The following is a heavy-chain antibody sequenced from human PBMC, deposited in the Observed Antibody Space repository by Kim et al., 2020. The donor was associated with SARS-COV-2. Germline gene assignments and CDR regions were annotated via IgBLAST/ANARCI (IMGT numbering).Heavy chain of an antibody. V-gene: IGHV3-13*01. D-gene: IGHD3-10*01. CDR3: ARGAMVRGVITYFDY. Sequence: GTVKGRFTISRENANNSLYLQMNSLTAGDTAVYYWARGAMVRGVITYFDYWGQGTLVTVSS. J-gene: IGHJ4*02.